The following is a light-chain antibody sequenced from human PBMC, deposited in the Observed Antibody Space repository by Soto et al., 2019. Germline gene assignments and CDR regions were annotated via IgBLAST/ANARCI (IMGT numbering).Light chain of an antibody. J-gene: IGKJ5*01. Sequence: EIVLTQSPGTLSLSPGERATLSCRASQSLSGGYLAWFQQKPGQTPRLLIYSASNRATGIPDRFSGSGSGKDFTLTISRREPEDFVVYYCQQNGSLPITFGQGTRLEIK. CDR2: SAS. CDR1: QSLSGGY. V-gene: IGKV3-20*01. CDR3: QQNGSLPIT.